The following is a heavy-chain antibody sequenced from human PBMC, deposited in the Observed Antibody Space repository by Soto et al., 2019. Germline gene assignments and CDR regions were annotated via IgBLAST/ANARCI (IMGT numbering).Heavy chain of an antibody. CDR3: AKDPGLTMIVRRGFDI. V-gene: IGHV3-30-3*01. CDR2: ISYDGSNK. Sequence: GGSLRLSCAASGFTFSSYAMHWVRQAPGKGLEWVAVISYDGSNKYYADSVKGRFTISRDNSKNMLYVQMNSLRAEDTAVYYCAKDPGLTMIVRRGFDIWGQWTMVTVSS. J-gene: IGHJ3*02. CDR1: GFTFSSYA. D-gene: IGHD3-22*01.